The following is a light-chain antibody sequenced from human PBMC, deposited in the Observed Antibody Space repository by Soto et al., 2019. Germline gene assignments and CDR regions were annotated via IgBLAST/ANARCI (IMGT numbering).Light chain of an antibody. CDR2: DAS. V-gene: IGKV1-5*01. Sequence: DIQMTHSPSTLSASVGDRVTITCRASQSISGWLAWYQQKPGKAPKLLIHDASSLESGVPSRFSGSGSGTEFTLTISSLQPDDFATYYCQQYRTFGQGTKVDIK. CDR3: QQYRT. J-gene: IGKJ1*01. CDR1: QSISGW.